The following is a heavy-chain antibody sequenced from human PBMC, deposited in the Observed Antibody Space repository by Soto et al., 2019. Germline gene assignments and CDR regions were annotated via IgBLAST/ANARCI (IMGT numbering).Heavy chain of an antibody. J-gene: IGHJ4*02. V-gene: IGHV3-23*01. D-gene: IGHD2-21*02. Sequence: GGSLRLSCGASEFTFNSYAMIWVRQAPGMGLEWVSSIIGSGAITYYADSVKGRFTISRDNSKSTLYLQMNSLRVEDTALYYCAKDARDTGGNSGIDYWGQGTLVTVSS. CDR3: AKDARDTGGNSGIDY. CDR1: EFTFNSYA. CDR2: IIGSGAIT.